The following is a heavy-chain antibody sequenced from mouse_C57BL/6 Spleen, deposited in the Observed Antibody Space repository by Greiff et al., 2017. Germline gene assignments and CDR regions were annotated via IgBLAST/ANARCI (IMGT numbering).Heavy chain of an antibody. CDR3: ARVGLLLDY. Sequence: QVQLQQSGAELVRPGASVKLSCKASGYTFTDSYINWVKQRPGQGLEWIARIYPGSGNTYYNEKFKGKATLTAEKSSSTAYMQLSSLTSEDSAVYFCARVGLLLDYWGQGTTLTVSS. J-gene: IGHJ2*01. D-gene: IGHD1-1*01. V-gene: IGHV1-76*01. CDR2: IYPGSGNT. CDR1: GYTFTDSY.